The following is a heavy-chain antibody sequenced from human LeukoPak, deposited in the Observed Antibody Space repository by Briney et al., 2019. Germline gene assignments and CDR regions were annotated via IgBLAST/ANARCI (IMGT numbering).Heavy chain of an antibody. D-gene: IGHD3-22*01. Sequence: GRSLRLSCAASGFTFSSYAMHWVRQAPGKGLEWVSGISWNSGSIGYADSVKGRFTISRDNAKNSLYLQMNSLRAEDTALYYCAKEIDLYYDSSGLFDYWGQGTLVTVSS. CDR2: ISWNSGSI. J-gene: IGHJ4*02. CDR1: GFTFSSYA. CDR3: AKEIDLYYDSSGLFDY. V-gene: IGHV3-9*01.